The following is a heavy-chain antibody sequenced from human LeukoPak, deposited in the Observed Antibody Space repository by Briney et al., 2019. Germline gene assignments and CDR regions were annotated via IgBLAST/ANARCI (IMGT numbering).Heavy chain of an antibody. J-gene: IGHJ4*02. CDR3: ARDGIPAAADY. CDR2: INGDGTST. V-gene: IGHV3-74*01. CDR1: RFTFSRTW. D-gene: IGHD6-13*01. Sequence: GGSLRLSCTVSRFTFSRTWMRWLRQAPGKGLVWVSHINGDGTSTNYADSVKGRFTISRDNAKNTMFLQMNSLTVEDTAVYYCARDGIPAAADYWGQGTLVTVSS.